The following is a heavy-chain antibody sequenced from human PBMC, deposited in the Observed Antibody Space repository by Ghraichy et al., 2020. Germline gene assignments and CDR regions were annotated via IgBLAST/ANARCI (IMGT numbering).Heavy chain of an antibody. J-gene: IGHJ2*01. D-gene: IGHD2-2*01. CDR2: ISYDGSNK. V-gene: IGHV3-30-3*01. CDR1: GFTFSSYA. CDR3: ARGRYCSSTSCFSTREYWYFDL. Sequence: GSLRPSCAASGFTFSSYAMHWVRQAPGKGLEWVAVISYDGSNKYYADSVKGRFTISRDNSKNTLYLQMNSLRAEDTAVYYCARGRYCSSTSCFSTREYWYFDLWGRGTLVTVSS.